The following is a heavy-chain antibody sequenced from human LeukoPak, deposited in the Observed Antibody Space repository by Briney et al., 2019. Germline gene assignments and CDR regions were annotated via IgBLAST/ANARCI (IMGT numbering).Heavy chain of an antibody. CDR2: ISVSGDSS. D-gene: IGHD1-7*01. Sequence: PGGSLRLSCAVSGFTFSSYAMSWVRQAPGKGLEWVSAISVSGDSSYYADSVKGRFTISRDNSKNTLYLQMNGLRAEDTAVYYCAKKRTGTTIDLFDYWGQGTLVTVSS. J-gene: IGHJ4*02. CDR3: AKKRTGTTIDLFDY. CDR1: GFTFSSYA. V-gene: IGHV3-23*01.